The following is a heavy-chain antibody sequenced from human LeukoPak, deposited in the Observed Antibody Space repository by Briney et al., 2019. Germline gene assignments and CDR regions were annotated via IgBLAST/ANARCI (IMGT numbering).Heavy chain of an antibody. CDR2: IRSTANGYAT. Sequence: GGSLILSCAASGFTFSGSALHWVRQASGKGLEWVGRIRSTANGYATAYAASVKGRFTISRDDSKNTVYLQMDSLKTEDTAVYYCTGNYYGSGSYADFDYWGQGTLVTVSS. J-gene: IGHJ4*02. D-gene: IGHD3-10*01. CDR3: TGNYYGSGSYADFDY. CDR1: GFTFSGSA. V-gene: IGHV3-73*01.